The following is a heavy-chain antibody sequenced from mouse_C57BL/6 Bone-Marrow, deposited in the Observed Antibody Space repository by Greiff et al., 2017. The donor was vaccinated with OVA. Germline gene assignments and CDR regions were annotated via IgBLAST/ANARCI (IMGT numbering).Heavy chain of an antibody. CDR1: GYTFTSYT. J-gene: IGHJ4*01. V-gene: IGHV1-4*01. CDR3: ARRSITTVVATDYAMDY. D-gene: IGHD1-1*01. Sequence: VQLQQSGAELARPGASVKMSCKASGYTFTSYTMHWVKQRPGQGLEWIGYINPSSGYTKYNQKFKDKATLTADKSSSTAYMQLSSLTSEDSAVYYCARRSITTVVATDYAMDYWGQGTSVTVSS. CDR2: INPSSGYT.